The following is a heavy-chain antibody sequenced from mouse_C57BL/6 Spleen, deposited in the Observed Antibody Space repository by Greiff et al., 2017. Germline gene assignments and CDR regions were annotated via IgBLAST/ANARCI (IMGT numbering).Heavy chain of an antibody. D-gene: IGHD1-1*01. CDR1: GYTFTSYW. CDR3: TRYYGSRGAWFAY. CDR2: IYPGNSDT. Sequence: VQLQQSGTVLARPGASVKMSCKTSGYTFTSYWMHWVKQRPGQGLEWIGAIYPGNSDTSYNQKFKGKAKLTAVTSASTAYMELSSLTNEDSAVYYCTRYYGSRGAWFAYWGQGTLVTVSA. V-gene: IGHV1-5*01. J-gene: IGHJ3*01.